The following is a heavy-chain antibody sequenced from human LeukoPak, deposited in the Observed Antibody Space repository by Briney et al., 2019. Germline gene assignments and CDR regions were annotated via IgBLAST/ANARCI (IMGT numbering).Heavy chain of an antibody. Sequence: GGSLRLSCAASGFTFSSHAMSWVRQAPGKGLEWVSGISGSGGSTHYTDSVKGRFTISRDNSKNTLYLQMNSLRAEDTALYYCASLDYFDSSDYGDYWGQGTLVTVSS. D-gene: IGHD3-22*01. CDR2: ISGSGGST. V-gene: IGHV3-23*01. CDR1: GFTFSSHA. CDR3: ASLDYFDSSDYGDY. J-gene: IGHJ4*02.